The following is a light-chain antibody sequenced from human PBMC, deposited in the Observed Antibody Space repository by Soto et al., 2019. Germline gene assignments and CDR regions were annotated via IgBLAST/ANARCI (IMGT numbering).Light chain of an antibody. CDR1: QSSSSW. CDR2: KAS. CDR3: QQNNSYWT. V-gene: IGKV1-5*03. Sequence: DIQMTQSPSTLSASAGDRVTITCRASQSSSSWLAWYQQKPGKAPKLLIYKASSLESGVPSRFSGSGSGTEFTLTISSLQPDYFATYYCQQNNSYWTFGQGTKVDIK. J-gene: IGKJ1*01.